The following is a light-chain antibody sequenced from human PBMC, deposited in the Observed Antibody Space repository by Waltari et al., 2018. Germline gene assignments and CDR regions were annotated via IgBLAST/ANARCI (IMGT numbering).Light chain of an antibody. CDR3: QQSYSTPRT. Sequence: DIQMTQSPSSLSASVGDRVTITCRASQSISSYLNWYQQKPGKAPKLLIYAASSLQSGVPSRFSGSGSGTEFTLNISSLQPEDLSTDYSQQSYSTPRTFGQGTKVEIK. V-gene: IGKV1-39*01. J-gene: IGKJ1*01. CDR1: QSISSY. CDR2: AAS.